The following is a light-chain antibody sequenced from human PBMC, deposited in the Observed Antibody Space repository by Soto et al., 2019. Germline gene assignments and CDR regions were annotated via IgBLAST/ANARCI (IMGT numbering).Light chain of an antibody. J-gene: IGLJ1*01. CDR3: SSYTSSSTGV. V-gene: IGLV2-14*01. CDR2: DVS. CDR1: SSDVDGYNY. Sequence: QSVLTQPASVSGSPGQSITISCTGTSSDVDGYNYVSWYQQHPGKAPKLMIYDVSNRPSGVSNRFSGSKSGNTASLTISGLQAEDEADYYCSSYTSSSTGVFGTGTKVTVL.